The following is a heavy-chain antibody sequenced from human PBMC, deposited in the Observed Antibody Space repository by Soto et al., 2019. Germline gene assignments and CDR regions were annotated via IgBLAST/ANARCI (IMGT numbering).Heavy chain of an antibody. CDR1: GFTVSNNY. D-gene: IGHD5-12*01. CDR2: ISYDGSNK. CDR3: ANGLYESLFFDY. Sequence: PGGSLRLSCAASGFTVSNNYMHWVRQAPGKGLEWVAVISYDGSNKYYADSVKGRFTISRDNSKNTLYLQMNSLRAEDTAVYYCANGLYESLFFDYWGQGTLVTVSS. J-gene: IGHJ4*02. V-gene: IGHV3-30*18.